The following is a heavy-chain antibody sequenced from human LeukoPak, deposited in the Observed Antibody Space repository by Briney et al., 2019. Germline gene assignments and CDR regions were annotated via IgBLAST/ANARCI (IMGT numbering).Heavy chain of an antibody. V-gene: IGHV4-34*01. CDR3: ARGAWATRLGS. D-gene: IGHD2-15*01. CDR1: GESLNSYY. Sequence: SETLSLTCPVYGESLNSYYWSWIRQPPGKGLEWIGEIYESGSTEYNPSPKSRFTIPMVPSKQQFSLSLTSVTAADTAGYYCARGAWATRLGSWGLGTPVIVSS. CDR2: IYESGST. J-gene: IGHJ4*02.